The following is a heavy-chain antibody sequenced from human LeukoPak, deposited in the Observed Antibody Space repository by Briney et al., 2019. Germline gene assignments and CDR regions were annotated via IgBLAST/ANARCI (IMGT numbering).Heavy chain of an antibody. J-gene: IGHJ4*02. V-gene: IGHV3-33*01. D-gene: IGHD3-10*01. CDR2: IWYDGSKT. CDR3: ARYRSGSSDY. CDR1: GFTFSSYG. Sequence: PGGSLRLSCAASGFTFSSYGMHWVRQAPGKGLEWVAVIWYDGSKTYYTDSVKGRFIISRDNLEKTLYLQMNSLRADDTAVYYCARYRSGSSDYWGQGILVTVSS.